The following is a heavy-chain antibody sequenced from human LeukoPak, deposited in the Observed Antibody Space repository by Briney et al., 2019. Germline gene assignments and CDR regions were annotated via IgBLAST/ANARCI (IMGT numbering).Heavy chain of an antibody. CDR1: GGSISSYY. J-gene: IGHJ4*02. D-gene: IGHD3-9*01. CDR2: IYYSGST. V-gene: IGHV4-59*12. CDR3: ARSPHYNILTGYFDY. Sequence: SETLSLTCTVSGGSISSYYWSWIRQPPGKGLEWIGYIYYSGSTNYNPSLKSRVTISIDKSKNQFSLTLSSVTAADTAVYYCARSPHYNILTGYFDYWGQGALVTVSS.